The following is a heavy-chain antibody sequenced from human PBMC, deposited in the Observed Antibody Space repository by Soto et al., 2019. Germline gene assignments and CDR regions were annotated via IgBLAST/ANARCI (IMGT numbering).Heavy chain of an antibody. Sequence: GASVKVSCKASGYTFTSYAMHWVRQAPGQRLEWMGWINAGNGNTKYSQKFQGRVTITRDTSASTAYMELSSLRSEDTAVYYCARTRNGDYYYYYYMDGRGKGTTVTVAS. CDR2: INAGNGNT. V-gene: IGHV1-3*01. CDR3: ARTRNGDYYYYYYMDG. J-gene: IGHJ6*03. CDR1: GYTFTSYA. D-gene: IGHD2-8*01.